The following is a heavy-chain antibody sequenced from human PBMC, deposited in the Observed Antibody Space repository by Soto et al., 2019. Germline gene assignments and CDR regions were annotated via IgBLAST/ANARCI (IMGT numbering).Heavy chain of an antibody. J-gene: IGHJ3*02. V-gene: IGHV6-1*01. CDR2: TYYRSKWYN. CDR3: ARWGGAVAAAGTDDAFDI. D-gene: IGHD6-13*01. Sequence: SQTLSLTCAISGDSVSSNSAAWNWIRQSPSRGLEWLGRTYYRSKWYNDYAVSVKSRITINPDTSKNQFSLQLNSVTPEDTAVYYCARWGGAVAAAGTDDAFDIWGKGTMVTVSS. CDR1: GDSVSSNSAA.